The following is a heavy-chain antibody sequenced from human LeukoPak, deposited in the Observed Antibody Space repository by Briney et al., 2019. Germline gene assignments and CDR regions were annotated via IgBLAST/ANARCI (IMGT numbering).Heavy chain of an antibody. V-gene: IGHV4-39*01. J-gene: IGHJ4*02. CDR2: IYYSGST. CDR1: GGPISSSSYY. Sequence: SETLSLTCTVSGGPISSSSYYWGWIRQPPGKGLEWIGSIYYSGSTYYNPSFKSRVTISVDTSKNQFSLKLSSVTAADTAVYYCAILTYYDFWSGQVYYFDYWGQGTLVTVSS. D-gene: IGHD3-3*01. CDR3: AILTYYDFWSGQVYYFDY.